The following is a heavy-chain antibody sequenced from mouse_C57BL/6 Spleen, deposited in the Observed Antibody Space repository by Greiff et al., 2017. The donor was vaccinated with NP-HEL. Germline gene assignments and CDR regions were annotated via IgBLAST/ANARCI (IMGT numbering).Heavy chain of an antibody. D-gene: IGHD1-1*01. CDR1: GYTFTDYN. V-gene: IGHV1-18*01. J-gene: IGHJ3*01. CDR2: INPNNGGT. CDR3: ARKANNYYGSSYRFAY. Sequence: EVQLQESGPELVKPGASVKIPCKASGYTFTDYNMDWVKQSHVKSLEWIGDINPNNGGTIYNQKFKGKATLTVDKSSSTAYMELRSLTSEDTAVYYGARKANNYYGSSYRFAYWGQGTLVTVSA.